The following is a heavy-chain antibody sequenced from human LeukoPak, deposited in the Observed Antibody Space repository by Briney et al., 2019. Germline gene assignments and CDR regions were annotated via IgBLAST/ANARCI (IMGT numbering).Heavy chain of an antibody. D-gene: IGHD7-27*01. CDR1: GFTFSSYG. Sequence: GGSLRLSCAASGFTFSSYGMHWVRQAPGKGLEWVAVISYDGSNKYYADSVKGRFTISRDNSKSTLYLQMNSLRAEDTAVYYCATRNKPGIPFDYWGQGTLVTVSS. V-gene: IGHV3-30*03. J-gene: IGHJ4*02. CDR2: ISYDGSNK. CDR3: ATRNKPGIPFDY.